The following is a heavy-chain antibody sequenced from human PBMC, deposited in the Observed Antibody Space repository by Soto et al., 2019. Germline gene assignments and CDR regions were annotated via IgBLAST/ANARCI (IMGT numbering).Heavy chain of an antibody. V-gene: IGHV5-51*01. D-gene: IGHD5-12*01. CDR2: IYPGDSDT. Sequence: GESLKISCKGSGYSFTSYWVGWVRQMPGKGLEWMGIIYPGDSDTRYSPSFQGQVTISADKSISTAYLQWSSLKASDTAMYYCARHIVATTDPLSDGMDVWGQGTTVTVSS. CDR1: GYSFTSYW. J-gene: IGHJ6*02. CDR3: ARHIVATTDPLSDGMDV.